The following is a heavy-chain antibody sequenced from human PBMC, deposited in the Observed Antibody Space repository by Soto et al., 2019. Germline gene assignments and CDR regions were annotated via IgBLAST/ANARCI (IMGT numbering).Heavy chain of an antibody. CDR2: IYPGDSDT. V-gene: IGHV5-51*01. D-gene: IGHD6-13*01. CDR3: ARHNIAAAGTFDY. CDR1: GYSFTSYW. J-gene: IGHJ4*02. Sequence: GESLKTSCTGSGYSFTSYWVGWVRQMPGKGLVWMGIIYPGDSDTRYSPSFQGQVTISADKSISTAYLQWSSLKASDTAMYYCARHNIAAAGTFDYWGQGTLVTVSS.